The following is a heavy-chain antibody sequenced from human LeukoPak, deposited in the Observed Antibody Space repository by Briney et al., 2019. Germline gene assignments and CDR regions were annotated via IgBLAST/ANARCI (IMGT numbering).Heavy chain of an antibody. V-gene: IGHV3-15*01. CDR1: GFTFSSYA. CDR2: IKRDIDGGTT. J-gene: IGHJ4*02. CDR3: TTDPPGDY. Sequence: GGSLRLSCAASGFTFSSYAMSWVRQAAGKGLEWVGRIKRDIDGGTTDYAAPVKGRFTISRDDSKNTLYLQMNSLRIEDTAMYYCTTDPPGDYWGQGNLVTVSS.